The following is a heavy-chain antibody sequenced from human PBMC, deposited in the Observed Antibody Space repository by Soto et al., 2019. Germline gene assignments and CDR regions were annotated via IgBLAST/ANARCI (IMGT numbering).Heavy chain of an antibody. V-gene: IGHV1-18*01. Sequence: ASVKVSCKASGYTFTHHSISWVRQAPGQGLEWMGWISCYNGDTKYAQTLQDRVTMTTDTLTTTAYMELRSLRSDDTAVYYCARDAAAGLNDYWGQGTLVTVSS. CDR1: GYTFTHHS. J-gene: IGHJ4*02. CDR2: ISCYNGDT. D-gene: IGHD6-13*01. CDR3: ARDAAAGLNDY.